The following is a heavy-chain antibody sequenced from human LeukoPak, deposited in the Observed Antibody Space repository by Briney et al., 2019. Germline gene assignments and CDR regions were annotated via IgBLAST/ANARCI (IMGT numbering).Heavy chain of an antibody. CDR1: GFSFNTHW. J-gene: IGHJ4*02. D-gene: IGHD6-19*01. V-gene: IGHV3-7*01. CDR3: LRAYSGVAGSF. Sequence: GGSLRLSCAASGFSFNTHWMSWVRQAPGEGLEWVANINRDGSEIYYVDSVEGRFTVSRDNDKKSLYLQMNSLRVEDTAVYYCLRAYSGVAGSFWGQGTLVTVSS. CDR2: INRDGSEI.